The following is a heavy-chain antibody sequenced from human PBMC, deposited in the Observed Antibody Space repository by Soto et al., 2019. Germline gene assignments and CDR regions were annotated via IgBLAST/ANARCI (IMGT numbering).Heavy chain of an antibody. J-gene: IGHJ1*01. CDR2: ISAYNGNT. CDR3: ARVPERRQLLQH. D-gene: IGHD2-2*01. CDR1: GYTFTSYG. V-gene: IGHV1-18*01. Sequence: ASVKVSCKASGYTFTSYGISWVRQAPGQGLEWMGWISAYNGNTNYAQKLQGRVTMTTDTSTSAAYMELRSLRSDDTAVYYCARVPERRQLLQHWGQGTLVTVSS.